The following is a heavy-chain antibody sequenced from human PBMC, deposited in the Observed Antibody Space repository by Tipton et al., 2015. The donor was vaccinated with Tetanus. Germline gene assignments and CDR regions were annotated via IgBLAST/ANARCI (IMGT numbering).Heavy chain of an antibody. V-gene: IGHV3-21*01. D-gene: IGHD1-7*01. CDR3: ARELALRFSIYYYYGMDV. CDR2: FSSSSSNI. Sequence: SLRLSCAASGFTFSSYSINWVRQAPGKGLEWVSSFSSSSSNIYYADSVKGRFTISRDNAKNSLFLQMSSLRAEDTAVYYCARELALRFSIYYYYGMDVWGQGPAVTVS. J-gene: IGHJ6*02. CDR1: GFTFSSYS.